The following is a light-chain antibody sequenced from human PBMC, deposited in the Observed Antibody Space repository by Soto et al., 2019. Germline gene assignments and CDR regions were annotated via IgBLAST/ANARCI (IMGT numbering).Light chain of an antibody. CDR1: SSDVGIYDS. V-gene: IGLV2-8*01. Sequence: QSVLTQPPSASGSPGQSVTISCTGSSSDVGIYDSVSWYQHHPGKAPKLIIYEVTKRPSGVPDRFSGSKSGNTASLTVSGLQSEDEADYYCSSCTGSKDVIFGGGTKLTVL. CDR3: SSCTGSKDVI. CDR2: EVT. J-gene: IGLJ2*01.